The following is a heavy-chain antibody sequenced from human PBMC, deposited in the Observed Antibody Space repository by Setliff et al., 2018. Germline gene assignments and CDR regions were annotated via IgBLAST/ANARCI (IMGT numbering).Heavy chain of an antibody. CDR2: INPHASEK. Sequence: LSLSCTASGLSFSNCWVSWVRQAPGKGLEWLASINPHASEKYYVDSVKGRFTISRDNAENSLSLQMNSLRTEDTAVYYCFGAGTCSYWGQGTLVTVSS. D-gene: IGHD3-10*01. CDR1: GLSFSNCW. V-gene: IGHV3-7*01. CDR3: FGAGTCSY. J-gene: IGHJ4*02.